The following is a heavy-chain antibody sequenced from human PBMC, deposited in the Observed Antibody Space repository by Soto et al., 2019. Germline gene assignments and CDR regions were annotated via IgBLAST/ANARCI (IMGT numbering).Heavy chain of an antibody. J-gene: IGHJ4*02. Sequence: EVQLVESGGGLVKPGGSLRLSCAASGFIFSTYSMNWVRQTPGKGLEWVSSISRSSDHMYYADSVRGRFTISRDNAKNSRFLQLNSLRAEDTAVYYCTRASGGGPFDYWGQGALVTVSS. V-gene: IGHV3-21*01. D-gene: IGHD2-15*01. CDR3: TRASGGGPFDY. CDR2: ISRSSDHM. CDR1: GFIFSTYS.